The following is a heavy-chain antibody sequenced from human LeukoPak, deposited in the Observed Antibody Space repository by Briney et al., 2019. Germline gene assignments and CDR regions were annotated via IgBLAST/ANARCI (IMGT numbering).Heavy chain of an antibody. D-gene: IGHD1-26*01. V-gene: IGHV3-23*01. CDR3: AKIKPSGVVGGSFDY. J-gene: IGHJ4*02. Sequence: PGGSLRLSCAASGSTFSSYAMSWVRQAPGKGLEWVSAISGSGGSTYYADSVKGRFTISRDNSKNTLYLQMNSLRAEDTAVYYCAKIKPSGVVGGSFDYWGQGTLLTVSS. CDR1: GSTFSSYA. CDR2: ISGSGGST.